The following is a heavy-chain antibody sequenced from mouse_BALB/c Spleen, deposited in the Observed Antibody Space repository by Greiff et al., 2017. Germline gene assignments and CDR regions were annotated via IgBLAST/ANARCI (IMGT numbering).Heavy chain of an antibody. V-gene: IGHV5-6-4*01. Sequence: EVQLVESGGGLVKPGGSLKLSCAASGFTFSSYTMSWVRQTPEKRLEWVATISSGGSYTYYPDSVKGRFTISRDNAKNTLYLQMSSLKSEDTAMYYCTREGVITVAMDYWGQGTSVTVSS. CDR1: GFTFSSYT. CDR2: ISSGGSYT. J-gene: IGHJ4*01. D-gene: IGHD2-4*01. CDR3: TREGVITVAMDY.